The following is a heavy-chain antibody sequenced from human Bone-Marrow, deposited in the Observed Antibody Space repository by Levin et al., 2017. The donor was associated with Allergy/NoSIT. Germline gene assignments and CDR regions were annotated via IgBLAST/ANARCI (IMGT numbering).Heavy chain of an antibody. Sequence: GASVKVSCKASGYTFINYDINWVRQATGQGLEWVGWMNPKTGNTGYAQRFQGRVTMTRDTAINTAYMELSSLRSDDTAVYYCAREDYYDGTGQADYWGQGTLVTVSS. J-gene: IGHJ4*02. CDR1: GYTFINYD. V-gene: IGHV1-8*01. CDR2: MNPKTGNT. CDR3: AREDYYDGTGQADY. D-gene: IGHD3-22*01.